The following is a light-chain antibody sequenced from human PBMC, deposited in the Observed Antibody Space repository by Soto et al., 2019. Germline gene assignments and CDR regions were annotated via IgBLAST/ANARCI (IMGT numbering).Light chain of an antibody. CDR1: RSVSSN. Sequence: VLTQSPVTLTLSPGERATLSCRASRSVSSNYLGWYQQKPDQAPRLLIYGASTRATGVPARFSGSGSGTEFTLTISSLQSEDFALYYCQQYNNWPLPFGGGTKV. CDR2: GAS. V-gene: IGKV3-15*01. J-gene: IGKJ4*01. CDR3: QQYNNWPLP.